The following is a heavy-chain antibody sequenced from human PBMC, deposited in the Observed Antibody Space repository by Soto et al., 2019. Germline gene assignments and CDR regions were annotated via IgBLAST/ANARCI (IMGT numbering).Heavy chain of an antibody. Sequence: GESLQISCKGSGYSFTSYWIGWVRQMPGKGLEWMGIIYPGDSDTRYSPSFQGQVTISADKSISTAYLQWSSLKASDTAMYYCARRGTVTLYGMDVWGQGTTVTVSS. D-gene: IGHD4-17*01. J-gene: IGHJ6*02. CDR1: GYSFTSYW. CDR3: ARRGTVTLYGMDV. CDR2: IYPGDSDT. V-gene: IGHV5-51*01.